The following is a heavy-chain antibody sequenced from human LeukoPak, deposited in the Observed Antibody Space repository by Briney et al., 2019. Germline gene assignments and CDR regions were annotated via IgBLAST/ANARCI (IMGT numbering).Heavy chain of an antibody. CDR1: GFTVSSND. CDR2: IYSGGST. D-gene: IGHD4-11*01. CDR3: ARDYRPATTYAFDI. J-gene: IGHJ3*02. V-gene: IGHV3-53*01. Sequence: PGGSLRLSCAASGFTVSSNDMGWVRKGPGKGLEWVSVIYSGGSTYYADSVNGRFTISRDNSKNTLYLHMNSLRAENTAVYYCARDYRPATTYAFDIWGQGTMVTVSS.